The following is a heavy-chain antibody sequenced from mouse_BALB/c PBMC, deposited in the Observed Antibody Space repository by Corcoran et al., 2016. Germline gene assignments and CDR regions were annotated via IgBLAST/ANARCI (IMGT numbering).Heavy chain of an antibody. CDR3: ARKATARATYFDY. CDR2: INTYTGEP. J-gene: IGHJ2*01. Sequence: QIQLVQSGPELKKPGETVKISCKASGYTFTNYGMNWVKQAPGKGLKWMGWINTYTGEPTYADDFKGRFAFFLETSASTAYLQINNLKNEDMATYFCARKATARATYFDYWGQGTTLTVSS. CDR1: GYTFTNYG. D-gene: IGHD3-2*01. V-gene: IGHV9-1*02.